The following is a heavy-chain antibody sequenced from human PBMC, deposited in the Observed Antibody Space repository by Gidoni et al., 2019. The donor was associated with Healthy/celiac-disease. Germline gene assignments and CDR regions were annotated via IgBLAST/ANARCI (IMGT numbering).Heavy chain of an antibody. D-gene: IGHD3-10*01. CDR1: GGSISSSSYY. Sequence: QLQLQESGPGLVKPSETLSLTCTVSGGSISSSSYYWGWIRQPPGKGLEWIGSIYYSGSTYYNPSLKSRVTISVDTSKNQFSLKLSSVTAADTAVYYCARSYGSGSTIKSRGAFDIWGQGTMVTVSS. CDR3: ARSYGSGSTIKSRGAFDI. V-gene: IGHV4-39*01. J-gene: IGHJ3*02. CDR2: IYYSGST.